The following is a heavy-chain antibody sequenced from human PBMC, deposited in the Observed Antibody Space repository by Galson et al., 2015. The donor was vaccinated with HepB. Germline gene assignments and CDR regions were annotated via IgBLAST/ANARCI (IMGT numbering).Heavy chain of an antibody. V-gene: IGHV3-23*01. D-gene: IGHD4-17*01. J-gene: IGHJ6*03. Sequence: SLRLSCAASGFTFSSYAMSWVRQAPGKGLEWVSAISGSGGSAYYADAVKGRFTISRDNSKNTLNVQMNSLRAVDTAVYYCAKYYGDYPYYYYYMDVWGKGTTVTVSS. CDR2: ISGSGGSA. CDR1: GFTFSSYA. CDR3: AKYYGDYPYYYYYMDV.